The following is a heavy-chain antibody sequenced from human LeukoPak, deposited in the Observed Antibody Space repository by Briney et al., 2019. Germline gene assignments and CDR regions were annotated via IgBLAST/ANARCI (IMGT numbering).Heavy chain of an antibody. CDR1: GITFDDCA. CDR3: AKDCSGGRCWGDY. J-gene: IGHJ4*02. D-gene: IGHD2-15*01. V-gene: IGHV3-43*02. Sequence: GGSLRLSCAASGITFDDCAVHWVRHAPGKAVEWISLISGDGVVTKYADSVKRRFTISRDNRKNSLYLQMNSLRSEDSALYYCAKDCSGGRCWGDYWGQGTLVGV. CDR2: ISGDGVVT.